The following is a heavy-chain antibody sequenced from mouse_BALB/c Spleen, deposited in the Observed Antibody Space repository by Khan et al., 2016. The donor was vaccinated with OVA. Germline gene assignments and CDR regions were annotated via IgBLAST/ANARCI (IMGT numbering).Heavy chain of an antibody. D-gene: IGHD3-1*01. J-gene: IGHJ4*01. Sequence: EVQLQESGPGLVKPSQSLSLTCPVTGYSITSDYAWNWIRQFPGNKLEWMGYISSSGSTNYNPALKSRISITRDTSKNQFSLQLNSVTTEDTATYYGATDCARYTDAMDYWGQGTTVTVSS. V-gene: IGHV3-2*02. CDR2: ISSSGST. CDR3: ATDCARYTDAMDY. CDR1: GYSITSDYA.